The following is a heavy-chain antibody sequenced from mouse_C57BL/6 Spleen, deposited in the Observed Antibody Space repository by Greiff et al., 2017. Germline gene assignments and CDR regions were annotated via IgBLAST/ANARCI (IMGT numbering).Heavy chain of an antibody. Sequence: VQLQQSGPELVKPGASVKISCKASGYSFTGNYMNWVKQSPEKSLEWIGEINPSTGGTTYNQKFKAKATLTVDKSSSTAYMQLKSLTSEDSAVYYCAPYYYGSNWYFDVWGTGTTVTVSS. V-gene: IGHV1-42*01. J-gene: IGHJ1*03. CDR3: APYYYGSNWYFDV. CDR1: GYSFTGNY. D-gene: IGHD1-1*01. CDR2: INPSTGGT.